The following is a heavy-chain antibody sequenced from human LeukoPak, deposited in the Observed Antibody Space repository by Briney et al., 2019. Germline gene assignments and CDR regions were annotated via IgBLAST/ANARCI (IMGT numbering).Heavy chain of an antibody. CDR3: GRGRFLLDFLTVYSPYFFDY. D-gene: IGHD3-9*01. CDR1: GGSFSGYY. CDR2: INHSGST. V-gene: IGHV4-34*01. J-gene: IGHJ4*02. Sequence: SETLSLTCAVYGGSFSGYYWSWIRQPPGKGLEWIGEINHSGSTNYNPSLKSRVTISVDTSKNQFSLKLSSVTAADTAVYYCGRGRFLLDFLTVYSPYFFDYGGQETLVTVSP.